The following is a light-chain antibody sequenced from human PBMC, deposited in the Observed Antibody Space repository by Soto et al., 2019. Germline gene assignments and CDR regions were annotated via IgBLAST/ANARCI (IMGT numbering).Light chain of an antibody. CDR2: DVS. J-gene: IGKJ4*01. CDR1: QSVSAY. Sequence: EVVLTQSPDALSLSPGERATVSCRASQSVSAYLAWYQQRPGQAPRLLIYDVSNRAPGIPDRFSGGGSGTDFTLSISSLQPEDSATYYCLSRFDWPTFDGGATLEIK. CDR3: LSRFDWPT. V-gene: IGKV3-11*01.